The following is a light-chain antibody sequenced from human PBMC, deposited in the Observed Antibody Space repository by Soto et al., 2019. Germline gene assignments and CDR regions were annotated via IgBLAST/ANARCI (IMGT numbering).Light chain of an antibody. CDR2: EVN. CDR3: SSYTSSGTLWV. Sequence: QSALTQSASVSGSPGQSITISCTGTSSDVGTYNYVSWYQQHPGKAPKLIIYEVNNRPSGISDRFSGSKSGDTASLTISGLQAEDEADYYCSSYTSSGTLWVFGGGTKLTVL. V-gene: IGLV2-14*01. J-gene: IGLJ3*02. CDR1: SSDVGTYNY.